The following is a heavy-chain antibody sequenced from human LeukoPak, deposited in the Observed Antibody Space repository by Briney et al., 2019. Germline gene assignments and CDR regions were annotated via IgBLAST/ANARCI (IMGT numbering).Heavy chain of an antibody. CDR3: ASAVRGWLDAFDI. Sequence: SETLSLTCTVSGGSISSYYWSWIRQPPGKGLEWIGYIYYSGSTNYNPSLKSRVTISVDTSKNQFSLKLSSVTAADTAVYYCASAVRGWLDAFDIRGQGTMVTVSS. D-gene: IGHD6-19*01. V-gene: IGHV4-59*01. CDR2: IYYSGST. J-gene: IGHJ3*02. CDR1: GGSISSYY.